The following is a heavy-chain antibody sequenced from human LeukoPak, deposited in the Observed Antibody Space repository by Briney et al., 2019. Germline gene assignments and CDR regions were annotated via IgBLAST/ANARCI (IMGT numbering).Heavy chain of an antibody. Sequence: ASVTVSCKVSGDTLGDLSMHWVRQAPGKGLEWMGGFDPEDGETIYAQKFQGRVTMTEDTSTDTAYMELSSLRSEDTAVYYCATGCSSTSRCYRDAFDIWGRGTMVTVSS. CDR2: FDPEDGET. D-gene: IGHD2-2*01. J-gene: IGHJ3*02. CDR1: GDTLGDLS. CDR3: ATGCSSTSRCYRDAFDI. V-gene: IGHV1-24*01.